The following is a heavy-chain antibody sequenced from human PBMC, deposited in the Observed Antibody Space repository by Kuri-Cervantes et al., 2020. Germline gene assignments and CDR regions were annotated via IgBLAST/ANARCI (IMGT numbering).Heavy chain of an antibody. CDR1: GYTFTRYA. D-gene: IGHD1-26*01. Sequence: ASVKVSCKASGYTFTRYAMNWVRQAPGQGLEWMGWINTNTGNPTYAQGFTGRFVFSLVTSVSTAYLQISSLKAEDTALYYCARISSREGDWGQGTLVTVSS. CDR2: INTNTGNP. V-gene: IGHV7-4-1*02. CDR3: ARISSREGD. J-gene: IGHJ4*02.